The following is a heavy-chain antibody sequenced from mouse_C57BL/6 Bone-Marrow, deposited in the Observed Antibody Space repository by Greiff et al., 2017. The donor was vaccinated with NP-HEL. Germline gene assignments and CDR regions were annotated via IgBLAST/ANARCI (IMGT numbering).Heavy chain of an antibody. D-gene: IGHD1-1*01. Sequence: EVQLMESGGGLVQPGGSLSLSCAASGFTFTDYYMSWVRQPPGKALEWLGFIRNKANGYTTEYSASVKGRFTISRDNSQSILYLQMNALRAEDSATYYCARYYDGSSPWFAYWGQGTLVTVSA. V-gene: IGHV7-3*01. J-gene: IGHJ3*01. CDR1: GFTFTDYY. CDR2: IRNKANGYTT. CDR3: ARYYDGSSPWFAY.